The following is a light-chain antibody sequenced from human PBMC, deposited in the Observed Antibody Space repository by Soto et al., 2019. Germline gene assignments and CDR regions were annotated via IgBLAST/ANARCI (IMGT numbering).Light chain of an antibody. CDR3: QQYNNWPIT. J-gene: IGKJ5*01. CDR2: DAS. CDR1: QSIGSRH. Sequence: NLSCRAGQSIGSRHLAWGQQTPGQAPRLLPYDASNRATGIPARFSGSGSGTDFTLTISSLEPEDFAVYYCQQYNNWPITFGQGTRLEIK. V-gene: IGKV3-11*01.